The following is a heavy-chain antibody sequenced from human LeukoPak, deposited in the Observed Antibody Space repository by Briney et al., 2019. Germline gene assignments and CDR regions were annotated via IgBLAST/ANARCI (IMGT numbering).Heavy chain of an antibody. V-gene: IGHV3-30-3*01. Sequence: GGSLRLSCAASGFTFSSYAMHWFRQAPGKGLEWVAVISYDGSNKYYADSVKGRFTISRDNSKNTLYLQMDSLRAEDTAVYYCARGSGRYGGTGTFYYWGQGTLVTVSS. CDR3: ARGSGRYGGTGTFYY. CDR1: GFTFSSYA. J-gene: IGHJ4*02. CDR2: ISYDGSNK. D-gene: IGHD3-10*01.